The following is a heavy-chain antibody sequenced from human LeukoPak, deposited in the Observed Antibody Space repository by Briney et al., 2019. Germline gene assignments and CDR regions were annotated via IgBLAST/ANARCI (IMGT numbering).Heavy chain of an antibody. CDR3: ARAQMGTPTDC. Sequence: GGSLRLSCAASGFTLSDYAMYWVRQAPGKGLVRVSRFTADGSSTIYADSVMGRFTVSRDIAKNTLYLQMYSLRAGDTAVYYCARAQMGTPTDCWGQGTLVTVSS. CDR1: GFTLSDYA. V-gene: IGHV3-74*01. J-gene: IGHJ4*02. CDR2: FTADGSST. D-gene: IGHD1-14*01.